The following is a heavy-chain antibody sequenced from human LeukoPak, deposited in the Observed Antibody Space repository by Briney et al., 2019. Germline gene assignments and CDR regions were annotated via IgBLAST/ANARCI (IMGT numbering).Heavy chain of an antibody. V-gene: IGHV1-3*01. Sequence: ASVKVSCKASGYTFTSYAMHWVRQAPGQRLEWMGWINAGNGNTKYSQKFQGRVTITRNTSISTAYMELSSLRSEDTAVYYCARIGSIAAPHYWGQGTLVTVSS. CDR2: INAGNGNT. D-gene: IGHD6-6*01. CDR3: ARIGSIAAPHY. CDR1: GYTFTSYA. J-gene: IGHJ4*02.